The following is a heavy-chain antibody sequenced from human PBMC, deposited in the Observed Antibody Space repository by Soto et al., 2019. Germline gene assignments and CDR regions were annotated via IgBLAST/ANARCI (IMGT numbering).Heavy chain of an antibody. CDR2: IWSDGSNK. D-gene: IGHD5-12*01. Sequence: GGSLRLSCVVSGFSFRSYGTHWVRQAPGKGLEWVAVIWSDGSNKYYADSVKGRFTISRDNSQNTLYLQVNSLSAEDTAMYYCARDGARVDIVATTPDYWGQGTLVTVSS. CDR1: GFSFRSYG. V-gene: IGHV3-33*01. J-gene: IGHJ4*02. CDR3: ARDGARVDIVATTPDY.